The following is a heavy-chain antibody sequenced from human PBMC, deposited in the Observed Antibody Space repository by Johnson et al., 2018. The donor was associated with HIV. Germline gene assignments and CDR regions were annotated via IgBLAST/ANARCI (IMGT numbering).Heavy chain of an antibody. D-gene: IGHD6-19*01. CDR3: AQKSVAGTFTDAFDI. CDR1: GFTFDDYG. V-gene: IGHV3-20*04. Sequence: EVQLVESGGGLVQPGGSLRLSCAASGFTFDDYGMSWVHQATGKGLEWLSGLNWNGGSIGYADSVKGRFTISRDNAKNSLYLQINGLRAEDTALYYFAQKSVAGTFTDAFDIWGQGKMVTVSS. CDR2: LNWNGGSI. J-gene: IGHJ3*02.